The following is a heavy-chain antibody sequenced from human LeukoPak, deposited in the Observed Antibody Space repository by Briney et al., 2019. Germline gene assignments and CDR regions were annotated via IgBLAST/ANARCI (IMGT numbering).Heavy chain of an antibody. Sequence: PSETLSLNCTVSGGSISSYYWSWIRQPPGKVLERIRYIYYSGSTHYNPSLKSRVTISVDTSKNQFSLSLSSVTAADTAVYYCARHAAVEGSSGWSPLWWFDPWGQGTLVTVSS. CDR3: ARHAAVEGSSGWSPLWWFDP. V-gene: IGHV4-59*08. D-gene: IGHD6-19*01. CDR1: GGSISSYY. CDR2: IYYSGST. J-gene: IGHJ5*02.